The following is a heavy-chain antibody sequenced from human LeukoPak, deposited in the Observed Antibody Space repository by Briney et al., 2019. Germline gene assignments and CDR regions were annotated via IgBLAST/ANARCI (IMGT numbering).Heavy chain of an antibody. CDR2: IYTSGST. V-gene: IGHV4-61*02. D-gene: IGHD6-13*01. CDR1: GGSISSGSYY. Sequence: PSETLSLTCTVSGGSISSGSYYWSWIRQPAGKGLEWIGRIYTSGSTSYNPSLKSRVTISVDTSKNQFSLKLSSVTAADTAVYYCARGSTYSSKWYSGYYYYMDVWGKGTTVTISS. CDR3: ARGSTYSSKWYSGYYYYMDV. J-gene: IGHJ6*03.